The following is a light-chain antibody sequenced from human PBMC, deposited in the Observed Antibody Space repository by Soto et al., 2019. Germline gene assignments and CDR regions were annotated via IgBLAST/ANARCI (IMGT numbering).Light chain of an antibody. CDR3: CSYAGIFSYYV. J-gene: IGLJ1*01. CDR2: ENI. Sequence: QSVLTQPASVSGSPGQSITISCTGTSSDVGNYDLVSWYQQRPGKAPKLLIYENINRPSGVSDRFSASKSGNTASLTISGLQAEDEADYYCCSYAGIFSYYVFGSGTKATVL. CDR1: SSDVGNYDL. V-gene: IGLV2-23*01.